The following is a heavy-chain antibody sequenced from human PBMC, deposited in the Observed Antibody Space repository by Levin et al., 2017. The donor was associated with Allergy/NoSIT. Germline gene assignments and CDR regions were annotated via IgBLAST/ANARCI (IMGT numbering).Heavy chain of an antibody. CDR1: GGSISGSSYY. Sequence: SQTLSLTCNVSGGSISGSSYYWGWIRQPPGKGLEWIGSIYYSGSTYYSPSLKSRITVSVDTSKNQFSLKVRSVTAADTAVYYCASRTYRDWGQGILVTVSS. CDR3: ASRTYRD. V-gene: IGHV4-39*01. J-gene: IGHJ4*02. CDR2: IYYSGST. D-gene: IGHD3-16*02.